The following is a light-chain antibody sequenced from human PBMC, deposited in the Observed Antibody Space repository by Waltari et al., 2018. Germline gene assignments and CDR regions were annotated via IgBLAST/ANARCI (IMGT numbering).Light chain of an antibody. J-gene: IGKJ1*01. Sequence: DIQMTPSPSTLSASVGDRVTITCRSSQIIKTWLAWYQQKPGKAPKVLIYQASTLETGVPSRFSGSGSGTEFTLTISSLQPDDFATYYCQQYISYSRTFGQGTKVEIK. V-gene: IGKV1-5*03. CDR2: QAS. CDR3: QQYISYSRT. CDR1: QIIKTW.